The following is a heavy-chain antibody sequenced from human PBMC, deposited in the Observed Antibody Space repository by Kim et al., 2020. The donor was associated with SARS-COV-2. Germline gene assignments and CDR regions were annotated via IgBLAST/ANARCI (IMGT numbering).Heavy chain of an antibody. D-gene: IGHD6-19*01. V-gene: IGHV3-33*05. CDR1: GFTFSSYG. Sequence: GGSLRLSCAASGFTFSSYGMHWVRQAPGKGLEWVAVISYDGSNKYYADSVKGRFTISRDNSKNTLYLQMNSLRAEDTAVYYCARDGQWLVYYYGMDVWGQGTTVTVSS. CDR2: ISYDGSNK. J-gene: IGHJ6*02. CDR3: ARDGQWLVYYYGMDV.